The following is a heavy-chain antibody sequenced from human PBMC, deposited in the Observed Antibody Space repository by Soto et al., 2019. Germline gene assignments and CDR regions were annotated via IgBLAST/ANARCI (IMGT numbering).Heavy chain of an antibody. J-gene: IGHJ2*01. D-gene: IGHD3-10*01. CDR3: AKDRQGSGPDFDL. CDR2: ISGSGGT. CDR1: GFTFLNYD. V-gene: IGHV3-23*01. Sequence: EVQLLESGGDLVQPGGSLRLSCVASGFTFLNYDMHWVRQAPGKGLEWVAGISGSGGTFDANSVRGRFTISKDDSKNTLYLQMNSLSVEDTALYYCAKDRQGSGPDFDLWGCGTLVTVSS.